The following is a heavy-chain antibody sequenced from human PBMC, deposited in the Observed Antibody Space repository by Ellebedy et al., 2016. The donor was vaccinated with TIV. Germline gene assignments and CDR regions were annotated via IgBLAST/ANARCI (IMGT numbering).Heavy chain of an antibody. CDR3: ATQWELYD. J-gene: IGHJ4*02. CDR2: VSTDGSSA. D-gene: IGHD1-26*01. Sequence: GESLKISCAASGFAFSNYWMHWVRQAPGKGLVWVSRVSTDGSSANYADSVKGRFTISRDDAKNSLYLQMNSLRDEDTAVYYCATQWELYDWGQGTPVTVSS. CDR1: GFAFSNYW. V-gene: IGHV3-74*01.